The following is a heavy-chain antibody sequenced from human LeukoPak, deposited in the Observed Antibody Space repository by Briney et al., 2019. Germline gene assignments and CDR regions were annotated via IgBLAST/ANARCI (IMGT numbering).Heavy chain of an antibody. CDR1: GYTLTELS. J-gene: IGHJ3*02. CDR3: ATDQTGTIGPSLGGAFDI. Sequence: AASVKVSCKVSGYTLTELSMHWVRQAPGKGLEWTGGFDPEDGETIYAQKFQGRVTMTENTSTDTAYMELSSLRSEDTAVYYCATDQTGTIGPSLGGAFDIWGQGTMVTVSS. D-gene: IGHD1-7*01. V-gene: IGHV1-24*01. CDR2: FDPEDGET.